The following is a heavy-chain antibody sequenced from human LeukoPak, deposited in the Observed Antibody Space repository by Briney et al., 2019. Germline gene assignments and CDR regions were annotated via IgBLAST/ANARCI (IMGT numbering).Heavy chain of an antibody. Sequence: PSQTLSLTCTVSGGSISSGSYYWSWIRQPAGKGLEWIGRIYTSGSTNYNPSLKSRVTISVDTAKNQFSLKLSSVTAADTAVYYCSARNSRIQLWLKSVAFDIWGQGTMVTVSS. CDR3: SARNSRIQLWLKSVAFDI. CDR2: IYTSGST. J-gene: IGHJ3*02. D-gene: IGHD5-18*01. V-gene: IGHV4-61*02. CDR1: GGSISSGSYY.